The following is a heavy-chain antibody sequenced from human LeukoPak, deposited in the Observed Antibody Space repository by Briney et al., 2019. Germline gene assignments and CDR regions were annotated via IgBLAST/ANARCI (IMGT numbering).Heavy chain of an antibody. CDR1: GFTFSSYG. V-gene: IGHV3-30*02. J-gene: IGHJ4*02. Sequence: GGSLRLSCAASGFTFSSYGMHWVRQAPGKGLEWVAFIRYDGSNKYYADSVKVRFTISRDNSKNTLYLQMNSLRAEDTAVYYCAKDSLYSSSWGNFDHWGQGTLVTVSS. CDR2: IRYDGSNK. CDR3: AKDSLYSSSWGNFDH. D-gene: IGHD6-13*01.